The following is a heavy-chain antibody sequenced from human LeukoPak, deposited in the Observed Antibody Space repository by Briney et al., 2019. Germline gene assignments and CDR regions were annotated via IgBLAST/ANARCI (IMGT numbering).Heavy chain of an antibody. CDR2: IYYSGST. Sequence: SETLSLTCTVSGGSISSSSHYWGWIRQPPGKGLEWIGSIYYSGSTYYNPSLKSRVTISVDTSKNQFSLKLSSATAADTAVYYCARLLPDYYYYMDVWGKGTTVTVSS. CDR1: GGSISSSSHY. D-gene: IGHD2/OR15-2a*01. J-gene: IGHJ6*03. CDR3: ARLLPDYYYYMDV. V-gene: IGHV4-39*01.